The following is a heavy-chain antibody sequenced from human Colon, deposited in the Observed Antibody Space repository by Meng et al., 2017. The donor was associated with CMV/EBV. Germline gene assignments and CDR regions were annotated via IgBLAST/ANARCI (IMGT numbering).Heavy chain of an antibody. J-gene: IGHJ6*02. V-gene: IGHV1-2*02. Sequence: ASVKVSCKTSGYRFTVSYLHWIRQAPGQGLEWMAWLNPNTGDTKYAQRFPGRVTVTRDTSIGTAYMEMTSLTSDDTALYFCARAGPGGGLDVWGQGTTVTVS. CDR3: ARAGPGGGLDV. CDR1: GYRFTVSY. CDR2: LNPNTGDT. D-gene: IGHD1-1*01.